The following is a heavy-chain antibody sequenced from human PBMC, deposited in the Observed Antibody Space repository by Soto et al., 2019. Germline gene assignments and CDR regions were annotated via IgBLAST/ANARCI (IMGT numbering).Heavy chain of an antibody. D-gene: IGHD3-22*01. CDR2: IIPIFSTA. Sequence: SVKVSCKASGGTFSSYAISWVRQAPGQGLEWMGGIIPIFSTANYAQKFQGRVTITADESTSTAYMELSSLRSEDTAVYYCARSDYYYDSSGYFGRSLAFDIWGQGTMVTVSS. V-gene: IGHV1-69*13. J-gene: IGHJ3*02. CDR3: ARSDYYYDSSGYFGRSLAFDI. CDR1: GGTFSSYA.